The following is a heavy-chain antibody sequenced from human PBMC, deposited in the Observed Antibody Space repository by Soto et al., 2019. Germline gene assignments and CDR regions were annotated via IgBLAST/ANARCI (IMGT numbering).Heavy chain of an antibody. D-gene: IGHD3-22*01. Sequence: GGSLRLSCAASGFTFSRYAMHWVRQAPCKGLEWVAVISYDGSNKYYADSVKGRFTISRDKSKNTLYLQMNSLRPEDTAVYYCARDGLYYDSSGYYPGDSWGQGPLVTVSS. J-gene: IGHJ4*02. CDR2: ISYDGSNK. CDR1: GFTFSRYA. V-gene: IGHV3-30-3*01. CDR3: ARDGLYYDSSGYYPGDS.